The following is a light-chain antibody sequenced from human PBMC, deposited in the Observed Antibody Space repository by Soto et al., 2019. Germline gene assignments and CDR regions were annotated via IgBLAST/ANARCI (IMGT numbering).Light chain of an antibody. CDR1: NIGSKS. Sequence: SYELTQPPSVSVAPGKTARITCGGNNIGSKSVHWYQQKPGQAPVLVIYYDSDRPSGIPERFSGSNSGNTATLTISWFEAGDGAVYYCQVWDSSSDHWVFGGGTKLTVL. CDR2: YDS. J-gene: IGLJ3*02. V-gene: IGLV3-21*04. CDR3: QVWDSSSDHWV.